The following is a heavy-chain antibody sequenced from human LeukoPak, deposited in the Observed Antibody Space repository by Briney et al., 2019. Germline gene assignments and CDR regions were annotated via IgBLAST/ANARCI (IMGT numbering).Heavy chain of an antibody. CDR3: AKERWLRYYFDY. J-gene: IGHJ4*02. Sequence: GGSLRLSCAASGFTFSRHEMYWVRQAPGKGLEWVAFIRYDGSNKFYADSVKGRFTISRDNSNNTLYLEMNSLRAEDTAVYFCAKERWLRYYFDYWGQGTLVTVSS. CDR2: IRYDGSNK. CDR1: GFTFSRHE. V-gene: IGHV3-30*02. D-gene: IGHD5-24*01.